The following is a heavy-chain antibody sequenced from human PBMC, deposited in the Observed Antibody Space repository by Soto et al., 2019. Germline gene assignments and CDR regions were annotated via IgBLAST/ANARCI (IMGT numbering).Heavy chain of an antibody. J-gene: IGHJ5*02. CDR3: VRRDYGEGSTRFDP. CDR1: GYPFTSYG. Sequence: QVQLVQSGAEVKKPGAPVKVSCKASGYPFTSYGISWVRQAPGQGLEWVGWISAYNGLTRYAQSLQGRVTMTTDSSTTTAYMELRSLTSDDTAVYYCVRRDYGEGSTRFDPWGQGTLVTVSS. D-gene: IGHD4-17*01. V-gene: IGHV1-18*01. CDR2: ISAYNGLT.